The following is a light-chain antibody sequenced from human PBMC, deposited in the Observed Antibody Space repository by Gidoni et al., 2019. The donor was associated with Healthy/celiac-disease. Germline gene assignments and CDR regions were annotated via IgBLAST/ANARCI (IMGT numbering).Light chain of an antibody. CDR1: QGINSY. CDR2: AAS. Sequence: DIQLTQSPSFLSASVGDRVTITCRASQGINSYLAWYQQKPGKAPKLLIYAASTLQSGVPSRFSGSGSGTEFTLTISSLQPEDFATYYGQQLNSYPRTFGQGTKLEIK. J-gene: IGKJ2*01. V-gene: IGKV1-9*01. CDR3: QQLNSYPRT.